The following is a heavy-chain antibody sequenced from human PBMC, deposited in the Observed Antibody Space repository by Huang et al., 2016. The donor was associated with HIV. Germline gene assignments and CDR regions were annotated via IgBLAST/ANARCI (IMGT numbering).Heavy chain of an antibody. CDR3: ARLTSGWYQDY. V-gene: IGHV1-8*01. J-gene: IGHJ4*02. CDR1: GYIFSNYD. D-gene: IGHD6-19*01. CDR2: LNPNRGKT. Sequence: QVQLVQSGPAVKPPGASVTVSCQTSGYIFSNYDLNWVRQAPGQGLQGMGWLNPNRGKTAYGKNFKGRVTRTRSTSTGADDMVLNSLASEDTAVDYCARLTSGWYQDYWGQGTLGTVSS.